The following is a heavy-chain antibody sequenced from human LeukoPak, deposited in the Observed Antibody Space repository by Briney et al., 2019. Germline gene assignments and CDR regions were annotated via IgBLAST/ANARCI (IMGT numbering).Heavy chain of an antibody. CDR1: GYSISSSYY. CDR3: ARVKITMVRGVQYPDY. CDR2: IYHSGST. D-gene: IGHD3-10*01. J-gene: IGHJ4*02. V-gene: IGHV4-38-2*01. Sequence: SETLSLTCAVSGYSISSSYYWGWIRQPPGKGLEWIGSIYHSGSTYYNPSLKSRVTISVDTSKNQFSLKLSSVTAADTAVYYCARVKITMVRGVQYPDYWGQGTLVTVSS.